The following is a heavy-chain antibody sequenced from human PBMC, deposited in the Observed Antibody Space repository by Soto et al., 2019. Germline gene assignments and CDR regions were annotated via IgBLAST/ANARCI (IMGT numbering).Heavy chain of an antibody. D-gene: IGHD2-8*01. Sequence: SVKVSCKASGGTFSSYAISWVRQAPGQGLEWMGGIIPIFGTANYAQKFQGRVTITADESTSTAYMELSSLRSEDTAVYYCARTIIDCTNGVCYGYYYYAMDVWGQGTTVTVSS. J-gene: IGHJ6*02. CDR1: GGTFSSYA. CDR2: IIPIFGTA. V-gene: IGHV1-69*13. CDR3: ARTIIDCTNGVCYGYYYYAMDV.